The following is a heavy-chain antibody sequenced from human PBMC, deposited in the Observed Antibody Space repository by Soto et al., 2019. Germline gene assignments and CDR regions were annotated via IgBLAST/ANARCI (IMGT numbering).Heavy chain of an antibody. V-gene: IGHV4-31*02. J-gene: IGHJ6*02. Sequence: PAKTLSLTWTVSCVSITFCLYYWNWLRQHPRRVLEYIGYIYYSGATQYNTSLKRRMTISMDTSKHRLSLQLTSETAADTAVYYCARGFDRDDFWGGYFGEGWSLPYGMDVWGQGTTVTISS. CDR1: CVSITFCLYY. D-gene: IGHD3-3*01. CDR3: ARGFDRDDFWGGYFGEGWSLPYGMDV. CDR2: IYYSGAT.